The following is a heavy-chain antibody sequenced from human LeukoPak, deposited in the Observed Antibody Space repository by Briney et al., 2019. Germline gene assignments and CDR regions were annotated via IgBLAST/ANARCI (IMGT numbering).Heavy chain of an antibody. CDR2: ISSSSSTI. CDR1: GFTFSSYS. Sequence: GGSLRLSCAAPGFTFSSYSMNWVRQAPGKGLEWVSYISSSSSTIYYADSVKGRFTISRDNAKNSLYLQMNSLRAEDTAVYYCARSTRFDGSGSYYNLYYFDYWGQGTLVTVSS. D-gene: IGHD3-10*01. V-gene: IGHV3-48*01. CDR3: ARSTRFDGSGSYYNLYYFDY. J-gene: IGHJ4*02.